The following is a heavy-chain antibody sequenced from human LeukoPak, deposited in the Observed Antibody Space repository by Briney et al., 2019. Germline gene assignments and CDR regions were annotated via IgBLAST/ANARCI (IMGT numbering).Heavy chain of an antibody. D-gene: IGHD2-15*01. CDR1: GFTFSSYS. CDR3: ARDPSTLVVVGATRALDI. J-gene: IGHJ3*02. CDR2: ISGSGSYI. V-gene: IGHV3-21*01. Sequence: GGSLRLSCAASGFTFSSYSMNWVRQAPGKGLEWVSYISGSGSYIYYADSVKGRFTISRDNAKNSFHLQMDSLRAEDTAVYYCARDPSTLVVVGATRALDIWGQGTMVTVSS.